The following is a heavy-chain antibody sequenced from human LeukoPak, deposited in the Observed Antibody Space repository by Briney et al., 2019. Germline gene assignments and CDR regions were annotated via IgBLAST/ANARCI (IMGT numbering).Heavy chain of an antibody. D-gene: IGHD4-23*01. J-gene: IGHJ4*02. CDR1: GFTFSSYG. Sequence: HTGGSLRLSCAPSGFTFSSYGMHWVRQAPGRGLEWVALIVNDGSIQHYADSVKGRFTISSENSKNTLYLQMNSLRAEDTAVYYCATVVTPMDHDYWGQGTLVTVSS. CDR2: IVNDGSIQ. CDR3: ATVVTPMDHDY. V-gene: IGHV3-30*02.